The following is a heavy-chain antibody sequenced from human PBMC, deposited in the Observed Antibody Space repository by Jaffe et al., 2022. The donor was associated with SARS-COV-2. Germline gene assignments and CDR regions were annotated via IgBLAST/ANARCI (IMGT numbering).Heavy chain of an antibody. CDR2: ISSSSSYI. CDR1: GFTFSSYS. D-gene: IGHD6-13*01. CDR3: ARGQAAAGTSYYGMDV. V-gene: IGHV3-21*01. Sequence: EVQLVESGGGLVKPGGSLRLSCAASGFTFSSYSMNWVRQAPGKGLEWVSSISSSSSYIYYADSVKGRFTISRDNAKNSLYLQMNSLRAEDTAVYYCARGQAAAGTSYYGMDVWGQGTTVTVSS. J-gene: IGHJ6*02.